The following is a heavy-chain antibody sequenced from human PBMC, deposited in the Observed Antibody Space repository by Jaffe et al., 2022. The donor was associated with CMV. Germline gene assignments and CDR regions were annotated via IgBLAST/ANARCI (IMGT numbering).Heavy chain of an antibody. CDR2: ISGSGGST. Sequence: EVQLLESGGGLVQPGGSLRLSCAASGFTFSSYAMSWVRQAPGKGLEWVSAISGSGGSTYYADSVKGRFTISRDNSKNTLYLQMNSLRAEDTAVYYCAKVNYDFWSGYYLSQDYYYYYGMDVWGQGTTVTVSS. J-gene: IGHJ6*02. V-gene: IGHV3-23*01. CDR1: GFTFSSYA. CDR3: AKVNYDFWSGYYLSQDYYYYYGMDV. D-gene: IGHD3-3*01.